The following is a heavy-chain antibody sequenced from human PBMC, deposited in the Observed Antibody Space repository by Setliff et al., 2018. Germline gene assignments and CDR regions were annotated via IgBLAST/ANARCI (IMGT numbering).Heavy chain of an antibody. CDR1: GYPISRGFY. D-gene: IGHD3-16*01. V-gene: IGHV4-38-2*02. CDR2: VYHSGSS. CDR3: ARAAARAEYSDTSAYLPFDF. Sequence: PSETLSLTCTVSGYPISRGFYWGWIRQSPGKGLEWIGSVYHSGSSYQNPSLRSRIAVSVDTSKNQFSLQLNSVTAADTAVYFCARAAARAEYSDTSAYLPFDFWGLGTLVTVSS. J-gene: IGHJ4*02.